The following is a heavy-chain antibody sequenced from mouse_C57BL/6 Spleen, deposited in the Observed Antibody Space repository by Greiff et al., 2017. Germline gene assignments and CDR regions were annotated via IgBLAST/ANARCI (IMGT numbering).Heavy chain of an antibody. J-gene: IGHJ1*03. Sequence: QVQLQQPGAELVRPGSSVKLSCKASGYTFTSYWMHWVKQRPIQGLEWIGNIYPSDSENHYNQKFKDKATLTVDKSSSTAYMQLSSLTSEDSAVYYCARGSYDYGTWYFDVWGTGTTVTVSS. CDR3: ARGSYDYGTWYFDV. D-gene: IGHD1-1*01. CDR2: IYPSDSEN. V-gene: IGHV1-52*01. CDR1: GYTFTSYW.